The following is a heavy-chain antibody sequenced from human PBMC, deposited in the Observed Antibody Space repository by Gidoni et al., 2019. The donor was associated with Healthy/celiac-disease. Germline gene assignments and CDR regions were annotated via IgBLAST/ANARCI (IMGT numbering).Heavy chain of an antibody. CDR1: GFTFSSYA. J-gene: IGHJ3*02. CDR3: AKVVRYCSSTSCYTGPPDAFDI. D-gene: IGHD2-2*02. V-gene: IGHV3-23*01. CDR2: ISGSGGST. Sequence: EVQLLESGGGLVQPGGSLRLSCAASGFTFSSYAMSWVRQAPGKGLEWVSAISGSGGSTYYADSVKGRFTISRDNSKNTLYLQMNSLRAEDTAVYYCAKVVRYCSSTSCYTGPPDAFDIWGQGTMVTVSS.